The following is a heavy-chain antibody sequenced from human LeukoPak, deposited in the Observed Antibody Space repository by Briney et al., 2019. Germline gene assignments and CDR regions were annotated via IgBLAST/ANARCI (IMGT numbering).Heavy chain of an antibody. CDR3: ARESQLPHYYYYYMDV. CDR2: IYYSGST. CDR1: GGSISSYY. J-gene: IGHJ6*03. Sequence: SETLSLTCTVSGGSISSYYWSWLRQPPGKGLEWIGCIYYSGSTNYNPSLKSRVTISVDTSKNQFSLKLSSVTAADTAVYYCARESQLPHYYYYYMDVWGKGTTVTISS. D-gene: IGHD2-2*01. V-gene: IGHV4-59*01.